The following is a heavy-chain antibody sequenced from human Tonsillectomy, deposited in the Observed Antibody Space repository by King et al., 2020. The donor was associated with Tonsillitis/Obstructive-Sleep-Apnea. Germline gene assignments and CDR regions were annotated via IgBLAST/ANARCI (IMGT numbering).Heavy chain of an antibody. D-gene: IGHD2-8*01. CDR1: GGSISSYY. CDR3: VRDMVLEAGGDAFDI. V-gene: IGHV4-59*01. Sequence: VQLQESGPGLVKPSETLSLTCTVSGGSISSYYWSWIRQPPGKGLEWIGYIYYSGSTNYNSSLKSRVTISVDTSKNQFSLKLSSVTAADTAVYNCVRDMVLEAGGDAFDIWGQGTMVTVSS. CDR2: IYYSGST. J-gene: IGHJ3*02.